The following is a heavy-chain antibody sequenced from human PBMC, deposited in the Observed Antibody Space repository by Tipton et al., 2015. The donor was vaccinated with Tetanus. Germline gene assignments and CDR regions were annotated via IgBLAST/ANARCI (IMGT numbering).Heavy chain of an antibody. CDR2: IYYSGST. Sequence: GLVKPSETLSLTCTVSGGSISSYYWSWIRQPPGKGLEWIGYIYYSGSTNYNPSLKSRVTISVDTSKNQFSLKLSSVTAADTAVYHCARGPSVAYCSGGSCPVWFDPWGQGTLVTVSS. D-gene: IGHD2-15*01. V-gene: IGHV4-59*01. J-gene: IGHJ5*02. CDR3: ARGPSVAYCSGGSCPVWFDP. CDR1: GGSISSYY.